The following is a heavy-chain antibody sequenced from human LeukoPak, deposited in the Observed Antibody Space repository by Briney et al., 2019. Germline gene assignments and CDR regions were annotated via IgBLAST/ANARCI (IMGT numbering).Heavy chain of an antibody. J-gene: IGHJ4*01. CDR2: IRYDGSNK. CDR1: GFTFSSYG. CDR3: AKEKSRTRYFDY. D-gene: IGHD1-14*01. Sequence: PGGSLRLSCAASGFTFSSYGMHWVRQAPGKGLEWVAFIRYDGSNKYYADSVKGRFTISRDNSKNTLYLQMNSLRAEDTAVYYCAKEKSRTRYFDYWGQGTLVTVSS. V-gene: IGHV3-30*02.